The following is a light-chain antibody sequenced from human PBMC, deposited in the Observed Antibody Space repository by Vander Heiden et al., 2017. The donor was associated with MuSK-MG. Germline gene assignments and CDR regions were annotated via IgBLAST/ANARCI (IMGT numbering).Light chain of an antibody. J-gene: IGKJ4*01. CDR1: EDISVY. CDR3: LQYYRVPGA. CDR2: TAS. Sequence: DTQMTQSPSSVSQSVGVSVTFTCQASEDISVYLDWYQQKPEKAPKVLIHTASSLEDGVPSRFRGSGSGTHFTFTITSLQPEDIATYYCLQYYRVPGAFGGGTKVE. V-gene: IGKV1-33*01.